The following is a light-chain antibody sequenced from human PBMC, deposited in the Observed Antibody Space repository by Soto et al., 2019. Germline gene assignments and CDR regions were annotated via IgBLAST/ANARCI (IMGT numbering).Light chain of an antibody. Sequence: EIVMTQSPATLSVSPGERATLSCRASQSVSTNLAWYQQKPGQAPRLLIYGPSIRATGIPARFSGSGSGTEFTLTINSLQSEDFALYYFQEYDKWPPGFTFGPGIRVDNK. CDR2: GPS. CDR3: QEYDKWPPGFT. J-gene: IGKJ3*01. V-gene: IGKV3-15*01. CDR1: QSVSTN.